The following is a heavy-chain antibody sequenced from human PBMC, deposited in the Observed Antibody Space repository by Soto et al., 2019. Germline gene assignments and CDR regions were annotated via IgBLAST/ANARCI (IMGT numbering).Heavy chain of an antibody. J-gene: IGHJ4*02. Sequence: QLQLQESGPGLVKPAETLSLTCTVSGGSISSYYWSWIRQPPGKGLEWIGYIYYNGSTNYNPSLKSRVTISVDTSKNQFSLKLSSVTAADTAVYYCARYGAYYDFWSGYYYYFDYWGQGTLVTVSS. CDR2: IYYNGST. D-gene: IGHD3-3*01. V-gene: IGHV4-59*08. CDR3: ARYGAYYDFWSGYYYYFDY. CDR1: GGSISSYY.